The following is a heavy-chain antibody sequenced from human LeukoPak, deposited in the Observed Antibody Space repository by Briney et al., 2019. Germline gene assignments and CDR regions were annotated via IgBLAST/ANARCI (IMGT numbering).Heavy chain of an antibody. J-gene: IGHJ4*02. V-gene: IGHV3-23*01. CDR3: ATKGITIFGVVIDKLDY. CDR2: ISGSGGST. D-gene: IGHD3-3*01. CDR1: GFTFSSYA. Sequence: GGSLRLSCAASGFTFSSYAMSWVRQAPGKGLEWVSAISGSGGSTYYADSAKGRFTISRDNSKNTLYLQMNSLRAEDTAVYYCATKGITIFGVVIDKLDYWGQGTLVTVSS.